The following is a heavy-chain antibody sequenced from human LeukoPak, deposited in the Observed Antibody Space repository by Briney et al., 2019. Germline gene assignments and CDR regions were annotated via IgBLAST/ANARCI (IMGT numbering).Heavy chain of an antibody. D-gene: IGHD6-13*01. CDR1: EFTFSNYA. Sequence: PGGSLRLSCAASEFTFSNYAMTWVLQAPGKGPEWVSTITSGGSIFYADSVKGRFAISRDNSKNTLYLQMNSLRVEDTAVYYCAKRPDYSTTWYYFDSWGQGTLVTVSS. V-gene: IGHV3-23*01. CDR2: ITSGGSI. CDR3: AKRPDYSTTWYYFDS. J-gene: IGHJ4*02.